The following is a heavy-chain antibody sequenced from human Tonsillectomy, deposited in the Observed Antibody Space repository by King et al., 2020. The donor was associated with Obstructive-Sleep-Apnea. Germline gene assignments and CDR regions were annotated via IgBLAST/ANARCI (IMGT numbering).Heavy chain of an antibody. J-gene: IGHJ4*02. CDR3: AKHRLLFQQSATSHFHY. V-gene: IGHV3-30*02. Sequence: QLVQSGGGVVQPGGSLRLSCAASEFTFSSYGMHWVRQAPGKGLEWGAFIRYDGSNKYYAESVKGRFTISRAKSKNPLDLQMNSLRAEDTAVYYCAKHRLLFQQSATSHFHYWGQGPLVTVSS. CDR1: EFTFSSYG. D-gene: IGHD2-21*01. CDR2: IRYDGSNK.